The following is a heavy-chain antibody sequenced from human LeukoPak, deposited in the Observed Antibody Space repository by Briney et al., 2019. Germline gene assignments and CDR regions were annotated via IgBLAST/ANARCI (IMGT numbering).Heavy chain of an antibody. CDR2: VSGRGDST. J-gene: IGHJ6*02. CDR3: AKAPPAATNYYYGMDV. V-gene: IGHV3-23*01. CDR1: GFTFNNYA. Sequence: PGGSLRLSCAASGFTFNNYAMTWVRQAPGKGLEWVSAVSGRGDSTYYADSVKGRFTISRDNSKNTLYLQMNSLRAEDTAVYHCAKAPPAATNYYYGMDVWSQGTTVTVSS. D-gene: IGHD2-15*01.